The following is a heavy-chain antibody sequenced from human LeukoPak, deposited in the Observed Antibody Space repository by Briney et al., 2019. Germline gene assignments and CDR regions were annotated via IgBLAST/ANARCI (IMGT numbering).Heavy chain of an antibody. CDR1: GGTISSGDYY. J-gene: IGHJ5*02. V-gene: IGHV4-30-4*01. CDR3: ARDLDYGDYGRWFDP. Sequence: PSQTLSLTCTVSGGTISSGDYYWSWIRQPPGKGLEWIGYIYYSGSTYYNPSLKSRVTISVDTSKNQFSLKLSSVTAADTAVYYCARDLDYGDYGRWFDPWGQGTLVTVSS. CDR2: IYYSGST. D-gene: IGHD4-17*01.